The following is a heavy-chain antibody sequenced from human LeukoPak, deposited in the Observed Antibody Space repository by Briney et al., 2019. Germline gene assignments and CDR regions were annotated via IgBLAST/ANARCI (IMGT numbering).Heavy chain of an antibody. CDR3: ARGAGGYCSGGSCYRFHRRGPGSDY. V-gene: IGHV1-8*01. Sequence: WASVKVSCKASGYTFTSYDINWVRQATGQGLEWMGWMNPNSGSTGYAQKFQGRVTMTRNTSISTAYMELSSLRSEDTAVYYCARGAGGYCSGGSCYRFHRRGPGSDYWGQGTLVTVSS. CDR2: MNPNSGST. CDR1: GYTFTSYD. D-gene: IGHD2-15*01. J-gene: IGHJ4*02.